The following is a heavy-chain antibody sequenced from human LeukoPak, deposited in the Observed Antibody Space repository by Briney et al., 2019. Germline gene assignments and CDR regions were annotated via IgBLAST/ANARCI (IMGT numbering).Heavy chain of an antibody. D-gene: IGHD1-26*01. Sequence: SETLSLTCTVSGGSISTYYWSWLRQRPGKGLEWIAYIDYSASTNYNPSLKSRVTISVDTSKNQFSLKLSSVTAADTAVYYCARDSRRELLHAFDIWGQGTMVTVSS. CDR3: ARDSRRELLHAFDI. J-gene: IGHJ3*02. CDR2: IDYSAST. V-gene: IGHV4-59*01. CDR1: GGSISTYY.